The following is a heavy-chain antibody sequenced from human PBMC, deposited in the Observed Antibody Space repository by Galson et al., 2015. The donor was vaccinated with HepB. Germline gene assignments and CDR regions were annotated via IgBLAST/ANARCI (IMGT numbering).Heavy chain of an antibody. CDR2: ISFDSGGT. V-gene: IGHV1-2*05. CDR3: ARARVRTGFFDS. Sequence: SVKVSCKASGASLNGYYLHWVRQAPGRGLEWMGRISFDSGGTNYARNFQDRVTLTRDSSSSSIYMELSRLTSDDAVIYYCARARVRTGFFDSWGQGTLVIVSS. CDR1: GASLNGYY. J-gene: IGHJ4*02. D-gene: IGHD1-1*01.